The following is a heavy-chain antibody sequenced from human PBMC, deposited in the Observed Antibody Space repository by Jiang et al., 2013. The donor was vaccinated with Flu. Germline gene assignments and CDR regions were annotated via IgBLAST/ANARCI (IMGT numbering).Heavy chain of an antibody. CDR3: ARQTATGEPLGFRP. Sequence: GAEVKKPGESLKISCEGSGYKFNTYWIAWVRQMPGQGLEWMGLIYPGDSETRYNPSFQGQVTISADKSISTAYLQWSSLKASDTAMYYCARQTATGEPLGFRPWGQGTLVTVS. CDR1: GYKFNTYW. D-gene: IGHD2-21*02. CDR2: IYPGDSET. J-gene: IGHJ5*02. V-gene: IGHV5-51*01.